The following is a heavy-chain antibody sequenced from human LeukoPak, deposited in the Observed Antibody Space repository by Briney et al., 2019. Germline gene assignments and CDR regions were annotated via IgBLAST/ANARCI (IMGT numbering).Heavy chain of an antibody. CDR1: GFTLSTSV. CDR3: AAELKIGDIYFDP. Sequence: AVKVSCKASGFTLSTSVMHWVRLARAPPREWTGWVVVGTGSTNYVQNFHGRVTLTKDRSTNTAPMEVSSLTSDDEATYSCAAELKIGDIYFDPWGQGTLVTVSS. D-gene: IGHD3-3*01. J-gene: IGHJ5*02. V-gene: IGHV1-58*02. CDR2: VVVGTGST.